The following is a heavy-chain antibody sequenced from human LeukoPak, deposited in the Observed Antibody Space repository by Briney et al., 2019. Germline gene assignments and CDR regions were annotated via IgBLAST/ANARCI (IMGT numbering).Heavy chain of an antibody. J-gene: IGHJ4*02. CDR3: ARDRVTIWSGYQNFDY. Sequence: ASVKISCKASGYTFTSYGINWVRQAPGQGLEWMGWVSPYNGNTNYEQKLQGRVTMTTDTSTSTAYMELRSLRSDDTAVYYCARDRVTIWSGYQNFDYWGQGTLVTVSS. V-gene: IGHV1-18*01. D-gene: IGHD3-3*01. CDR2: VSPYNGNT. CDR1: GYTFTSYG.